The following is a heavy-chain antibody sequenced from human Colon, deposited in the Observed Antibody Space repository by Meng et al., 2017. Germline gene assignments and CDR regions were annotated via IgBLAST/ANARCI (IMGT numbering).Heavy chain of an antibody. CDR2: SRNKANSYTT. V-gene: IGHV3-72*01. CDR3: ARVIVGATDWYFDL. CDR1: GFTFSDHY. D-gene: IGHD1-26*01. Sequence: GESLKISCAASGFTFSDHYMDWVRQAPGKGLEWVVRSRNKANSYTTEYAASVKGRFTISRDDSKNSLYLQMNSLITEDTALYYCARVIVGATDWYFDLWGRGTLVTVSS. J-gene: IGHJ2*01.